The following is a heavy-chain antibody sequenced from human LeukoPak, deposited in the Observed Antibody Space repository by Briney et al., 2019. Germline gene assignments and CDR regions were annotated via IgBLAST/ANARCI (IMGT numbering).Heavy chain of an antibody. CDR1: GGSISSGSYY. Sequence: SETLSLTCTVSGGSISSGSYYWSWIRQPAGKGLEWIGRIYTSGSTNYNPSLKSRVTISVDTSKNQFSLKLSSVTAADTAVYYCARASDIVVVPAARGTRSYYYYMDVWGKGTTVTVSS. J-gene: IGHJ6*03. D-gene: IGHD2-2*01. CDR3: ARASDIVVVPAARGTRSYYYYMDV. CDR2: IYTSGST. V-gene: IGHV4-61*02.